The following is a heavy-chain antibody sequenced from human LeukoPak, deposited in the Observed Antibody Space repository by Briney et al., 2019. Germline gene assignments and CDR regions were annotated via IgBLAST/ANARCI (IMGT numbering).Heavy chain of an antibody. CDR2: MYSGGST. D-gene: IGHD6-19*01. Sequence: GGSLRLSCSASGFNVSSNYMSWVRQAPGKGLEWVSVMYSGGSTYYADFVKGRFIFSRDNSKNTLYLQMNSLRAEDTALYYCARATGITVAPKYWGQGTLVTVSS. J-gene: IGHJ4*02. V-gene: IGHV3-66*01. CDR3: ARATGITVAPKY. CDR1: GFNVSSNY.